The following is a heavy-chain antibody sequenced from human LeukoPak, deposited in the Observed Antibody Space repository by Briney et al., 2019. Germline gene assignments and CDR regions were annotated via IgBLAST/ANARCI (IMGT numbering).Heavy chain of an antibody. D-gene: IGHD2-21*01. CDR1: GFTFSSYG. V-gene: IGHV3-33*01. CDR3: ARDGCGGDCSNDY. CDR2: IWCDGSNK. Sequence: PGGSLRLSCAASGFTFSSYGMHWVRQAPGKGLEWVAVIWCDGSNKYYADSVKGRFTISRDNSKNTLYLQMNSLRAEDTAVYYCARDGCGGDCSNDYWGQGTLVTVSS. J-gene: IGHJ4*02.